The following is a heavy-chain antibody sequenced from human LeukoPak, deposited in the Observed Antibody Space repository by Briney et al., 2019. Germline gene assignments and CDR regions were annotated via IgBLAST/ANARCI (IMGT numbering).Heavy chain of an antibody. D-gene: IGHD5-18*01. CDR3: ARETNTAMFEINWFDP. CDR1: GGSISSGSYY. V-gene: IGHV4-61*02. Sequence: SETLSLTCTVSGGSISSGSYYWSWIRQPAGKGLEWIGRIYTSGSTNYNPSLKSRVTISVDTSKNQFSLKLSSVTAADTAVYYCARETNTAMFEINWFDPWGQGTLVTVSS. CDR2: IYTSGST. J-gene: IGHJ5*02.